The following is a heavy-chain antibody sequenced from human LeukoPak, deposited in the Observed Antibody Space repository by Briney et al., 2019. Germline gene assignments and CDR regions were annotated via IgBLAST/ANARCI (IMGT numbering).Heavy chain of an antibody. Sequence: GESLKIYCQSSGYMFTRYWIGWVRQMPGKGLEWMGIIYPDDSDIRYSPSFQGQVTISVDKPISTTYLQWSSLKSSDTAMYYCARPGPHWYSEFWGRGTLVTVSS. CDR1: GYMFTRYW. J-gene: IGHJ2*01. CDR3: ARPGPHWYSEF. V-gene: IGHV5-51*01. CDR2: IYPDDSDI.